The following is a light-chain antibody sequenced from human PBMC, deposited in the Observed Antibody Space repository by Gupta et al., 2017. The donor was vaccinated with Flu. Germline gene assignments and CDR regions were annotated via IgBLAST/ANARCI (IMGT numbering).Light chain of an antibody. Sequence: SSELTQPPSVSLSPVQKARTTCPGDNLGDKYACWYQQKPGQSPVLVIYKDTKRPSGIPARFSGSNSGNTATLTIRGTQTMDEADYYCQAWDSTTGVFGTGTKVTVL. J-gene: IGLJ1*01. CDR1: NLGDKY. V-gene: IGLV3-1*01. CDR3: QAWDSTTGV. CDR2: KDT.